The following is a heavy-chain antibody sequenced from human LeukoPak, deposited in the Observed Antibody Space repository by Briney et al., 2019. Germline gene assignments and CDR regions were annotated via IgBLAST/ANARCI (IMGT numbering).Heavy chain of an antibody. J-gene: IGHJ4*02. CDR3: ARGVGDGYSLFDY. Sequence: ASVKVSCKASGGTFSSYAISWVRQAPGQGLEWMGGIIPIFGTANYAQKFQGRVTITTDESTSIAYMELSSLRSEDTAVYYCARGVGDGYSLFDYWGQGTLVTVSS. CDR1: GGTFSSYA. V-gene: IGHV1-69*05. D-gene: IGHD5-24*01. CDR2: IIPIFGTA.